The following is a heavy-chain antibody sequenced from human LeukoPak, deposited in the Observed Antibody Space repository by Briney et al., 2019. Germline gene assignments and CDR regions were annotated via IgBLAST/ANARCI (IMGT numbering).Heavy chain of an antibody. CDR2: FDPEDGET. CDR1: GYTLTELS. J-gene: IGHJ4*02. CDR3: ATTRSKLPPFDY. D-gene: IGHD1-26*01. Sequence: ASVKVSFKVSGYTLTELSMHWVRQAPGKGLEWMGGFDPEDGETIYAQKFQGRVTMTEDTSTDTAYMELSSLRSEDTAVYYCATTRSKLPPFDYWGQGTLVTVSS. V-gene: IGHV1-24*01.